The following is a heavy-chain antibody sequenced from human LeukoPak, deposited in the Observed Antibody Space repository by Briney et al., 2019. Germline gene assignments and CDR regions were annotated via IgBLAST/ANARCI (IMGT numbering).Heavy chain of an antibody. CDR3: AIAKVDKTMIYPYYYYGLDV. J-gene: IGHJ6*02. Sequence: SETLSLTCAVYGGSFSGYNWNWLRQPPGKGLEWIGEINHSGGTNYNPSLKSRVTTSLDTSKNQFSLRLSSVTAADTAVYYCAIAKVDKTMIYPYYYYGLDVWGLGTTVTVSS. D-gene: IGHD5-18*01. V-gene: IGHV4-34*01. CDR1: GGSFSGYN. CDR2: INHSGGT.